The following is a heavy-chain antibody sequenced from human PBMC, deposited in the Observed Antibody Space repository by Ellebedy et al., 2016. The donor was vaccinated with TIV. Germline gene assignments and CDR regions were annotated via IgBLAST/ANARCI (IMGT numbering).Heavy chain of an antibody. V-gene: IGHV3-74*03. CDR3: ARGASDFDY. Sequence: GESLKISXAASGFTFSSYRMHWVRQAPGKGLVWVSLINHDGRSTTYADSVKGRFTISRDDAKNSVYLQMDSLSAEDTAMYYCARGASDFDYWGRGTLVIVSS. J-gene: IGHJ4*02. CDR1: GFTFSSYR. CDR2: INHDGRST.